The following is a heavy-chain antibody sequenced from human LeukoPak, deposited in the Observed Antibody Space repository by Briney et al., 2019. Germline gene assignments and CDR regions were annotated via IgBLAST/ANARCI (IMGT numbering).Heavy chain of an antibody. V-gene: IGHV3-53*01. J-gene: IGHJ4*02. D-gene: IGHD3/OR15-3a*01. CDR3: AKVSPIGRAFDC. Sequence: GGSLRLSCAASGFTVSINCMSWVRQAPGEGLEWVSVIYTTAKTFYADSVKGRFSISRDNSKNTVYLQMNSLRAEDTAVYYCAKVSPIGRAFDCWGQGTLVTVSS. CDR1: GFTVSINC. CDR2: IYTTAKT.